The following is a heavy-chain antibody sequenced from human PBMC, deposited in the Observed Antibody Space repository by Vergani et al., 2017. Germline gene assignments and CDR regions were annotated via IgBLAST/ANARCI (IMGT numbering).Heavy chain of an antibody. D-gene: IGHD1-1*01. CDR2: IYPTDSDT. J-gene: IGHJ4*02. Sequence: EVELVQSGPEMRKPGESLKISCKGSEYSFGNYWIGWVRQMPGKGLEWMGIIYPTDSDTRYSPAFRGQVTISAVKSISTAFLQWDSLKASDTALYYCARHTTYTDSWGQGTLVTVSS. CDR3: ARHTTYTDS. CDR1: EYSFGNYW. V-gene: IGHV5-51*01.